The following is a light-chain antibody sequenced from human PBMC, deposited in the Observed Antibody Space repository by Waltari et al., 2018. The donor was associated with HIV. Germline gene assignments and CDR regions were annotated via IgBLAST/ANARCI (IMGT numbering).Light chain of an antibody. V-gene: IGKV3D-15*01. CDR1: QSVSSN. CDR3: QQYNNWYT. J-gene: IGKJ2*01. Sequence: EMVMTQPPATLYVSRGERATLSCRASQSVSSNLAWYQQKPGQAPRLLIYDASTRATGIPARFSGSGSGTEFTLTISSLQSEDSAVYYCQQYNNWYTFAQGTKLEIK. CDR2: DAS.